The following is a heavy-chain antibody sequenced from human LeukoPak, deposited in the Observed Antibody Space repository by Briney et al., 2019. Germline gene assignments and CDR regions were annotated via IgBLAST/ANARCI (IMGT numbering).Heavy chain of an antibody. Sequence: NPSETLSLTCAVYGGSFSGYYWSWIRQPPGKGLEWIGEINHSGSTNYNPSLKSRVTISVDTSKNQFSLKLSSVTAADTAVYYCARVHGYNYVFDYWGQGTLVTVSS. J-gene: IGHJ4*02. V-gene: IGHV4-34*01. CDR3: ARVHGYNYVFDY. D-gene: IGHD5-24*01. CDR1: GGSFSGYY. CDR2: INHSGST.